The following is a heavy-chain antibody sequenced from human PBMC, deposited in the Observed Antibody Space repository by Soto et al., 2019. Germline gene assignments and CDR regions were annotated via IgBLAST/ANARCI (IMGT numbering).Heavy chain of an antibody. D-gene: IGHD7-27*01. CDR1: GYLFTPSG. J-gene: IGHJ2*01. CDR2: ISGYNGDT. V-gene: IGHV1-18*01. Sequence: QVQLMQSEAEVKKPGASVKLSCKASGYLFTPSGITWLRQAPGQEPAWLGRISGYNGDTTYAQKVQGRVTMTTDTSTNTAYRERRTLTSDDTAVYYCAREDCIGMRCSGEWYFDFWGRGTRVT. CDR3: AREDCIGMRCSGEWYFDF.